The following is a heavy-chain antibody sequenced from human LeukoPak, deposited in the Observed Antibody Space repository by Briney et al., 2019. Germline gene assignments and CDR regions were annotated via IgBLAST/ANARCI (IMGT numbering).Heavy chain of an antibody. CDR1: GFTFSSYG. CDR2: IRYDGSNK. V-gene: IGHV3-30*02. J-gene: IGHJ3*02. D-gene: IGHD2-2*02. Sequence: GGSLRLSCAASGFTFSSYGMHWVRQAPGKGLEWVACIRYDGSNKYYADSVKGRFTISRDNSKNTLYLQMNSLRAEDTAVYYCAKDGGYCSSTSCYTGLWAFDIWGQGTMVTVSS. CDR3: AKDGGYCSSTSCYTGLWAFDI.